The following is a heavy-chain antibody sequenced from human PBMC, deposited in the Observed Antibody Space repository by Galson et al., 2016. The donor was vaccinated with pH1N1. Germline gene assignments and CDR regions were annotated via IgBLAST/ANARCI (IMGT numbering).Heavy chain of an antibody. CDR2: IYPSDSDT. Sequence: QSGAEVTKPGESLKISCKGSGYSFTSYWIGWVRQMPGKGLEWMGIIYPSDSDTRYRPSFQGQVTISDAKSISTTYLQWSSLKASDTSMYYCARGSGTMVRVVFLYYYYGMDVWGQGTTVTVSS. CDR1: GYSFTSYW. CDR3: ARGSGTMVRVVFLYYYYGMDV. V-gene: IGHV5-51*01. J-gene: IGHJ6*02. D-gene: IGHD3-10*01.